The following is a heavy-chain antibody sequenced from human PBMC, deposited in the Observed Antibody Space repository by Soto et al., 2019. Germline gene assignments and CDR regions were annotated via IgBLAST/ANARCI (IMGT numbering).Heavy chain of an antibody. CDR2: ISGGGAGR. CDR1: GFTFSSYA. Sequence: VGSVRLSCADSGFTFSSYAMSWVRQAPGKGLEWVSGISGGGAGRDYADSVKGRFTISRDNSKNTLYLQMNSLRAEDTAVYYCAKGPRLLQTGYFDYWGQGTLVTVSS. J-gene: IGHJ4*02. V-gene: IGHV3-23*01. D-gene: IGHD2-15*01. CDR3: AKGPRLLQTGYFDY.